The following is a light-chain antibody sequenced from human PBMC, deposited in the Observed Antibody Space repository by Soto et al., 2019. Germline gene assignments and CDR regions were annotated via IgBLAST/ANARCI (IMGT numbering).Light chain of an antibody. CDR1: SSDVGGYNY. Sequence: LSQPASVAGSPGQSITISCPGTSSDVGGYNYVSWYQQHPGKAPKLMIYDVSNRPSGVSNRFSGSKSGNTASLTISGLQAEDEADYYCSSYTSSSSYVFGTGTKVTVL. CDR2: DVS. CDR3: SSYTSSSSYV. V-gene: IGLV2-14*01. J-gene: IGLJ1*01.